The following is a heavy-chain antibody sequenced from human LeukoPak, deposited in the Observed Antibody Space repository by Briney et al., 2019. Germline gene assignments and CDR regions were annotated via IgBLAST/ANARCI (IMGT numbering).Heavy chain of an antibody. CDR3: AEVAAGSNI. J-gene: IGHJ3*02. V-gene: IGHV4-59*01. Sequence: SETLSLTCTVSGGSISSYYWSWIRQPPGKGLEWIGYIYYSGSTNCNPSLKSRVTISVDTSKNQFSLKLSSVTAADTAVYYCAEVAAGSNIWGQGTMVTVSS. D-gene: IGHD2-15*01. CDR1: GGSISSYY. CDR2: IYYSGST.